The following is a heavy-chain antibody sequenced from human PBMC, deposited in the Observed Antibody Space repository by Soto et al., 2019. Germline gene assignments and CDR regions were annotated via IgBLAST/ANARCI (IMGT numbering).Heavy chain of an antibody. J-gene: IGHJ5*02. Sequence: PGESLKISCKGSGYSFTSYWISWVRQMAGKGLEWMGRIDPSDSYTNYSPSFQGHVTISADKSISTAYLQWSSLKASDTAMYYCARRPYDSSGYYYAWFDPWGQGTLVTVSS. D-gene: IGHD3-22*01. CDR2: IDPSDSYT. CDR1: GYSFTSYW. V-gene: IGHV5-10-1*01. CDR3: ARRPYDSSGYYYAWFDP.